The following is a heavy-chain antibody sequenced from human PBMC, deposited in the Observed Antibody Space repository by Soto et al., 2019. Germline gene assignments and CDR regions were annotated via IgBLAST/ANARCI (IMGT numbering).Heavy chain of an antibody. Sequence: GGSLRLSCAASGFTFSTYAMSWVRQAPGKGLEWVSFISCSSSLIYYADSVKGRFTISRDNAKNSLYLQMNSLRAEDTAVYFCARDSFYSFDYWGQGALVTSPQ. J-gene: IGHJ4*02. D-gene: IGHD3-16*02. CDR2: ISCSSSLI. CDR1: GFTFSTYA. V-gene: IGHV3-48*01. CDR3: ARDSFYSFDY.